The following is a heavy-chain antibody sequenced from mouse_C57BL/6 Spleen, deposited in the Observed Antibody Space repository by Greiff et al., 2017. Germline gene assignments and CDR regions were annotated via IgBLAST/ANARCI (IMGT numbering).Heavy chain of an antibody. J-gene: IGHJ1*03. Sequence: VKLVESGPELVKPGASVKISCKASGYAFSSSWMNWVKQRPGKGLEWIGRIYPGDGGTNYNGKFKGKATLTADKSSRTASMQLSRLTSEDSAVYFCARSGGNGYFDVWGTGTTVTVSS. CDR2: IYPGDGGT. CDR3: ARSGGNGYFDV. CDR1: GYAFSSSW. D-gene: IGHD2-1*01. V-gene: IGHV1-82*01.